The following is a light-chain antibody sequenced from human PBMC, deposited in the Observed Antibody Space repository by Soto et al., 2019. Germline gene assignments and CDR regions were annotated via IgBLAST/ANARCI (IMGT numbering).Light chain of an antibody. CDR3: QLYDGSLFT. CDR2: CAS. Sequence: EIVLTQSPDTLSLSPGERATLSCRTSQSISNSLVAWYQQKPGQHPRPLIHCASSSATGIPNRFSGSGSGTEFTLTISRLEPEDFAVYYCQLYDGSLFTFGPGTKVDIK. J-gene: IGKJ3*01. V-gene: IGKV3-20*01. CDR1: QSISNSL.